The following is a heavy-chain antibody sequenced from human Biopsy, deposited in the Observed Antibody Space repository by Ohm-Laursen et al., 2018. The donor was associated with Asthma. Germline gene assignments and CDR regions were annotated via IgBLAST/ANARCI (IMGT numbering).Heavy chain of an antibody. D-gene: IGHD5-12*01. CDR1: GFTFSSYG. J-gene: IGHJ6*02. CDR2: IWYDGGNK. Sequence: SLRLSCAASGFTFSSYGMHWVRQAPGKGLEWVAVIWYDGGNKYYADSVKGRFIISRDNSKNTLYLQMNSLRAEDTAVYYCARDIVATMIGYYYYSMDVWGQGTTVTVSS. CDR3: ARDIVATMIGYYYYSMDV. V-gene: IGHV3-33*01.